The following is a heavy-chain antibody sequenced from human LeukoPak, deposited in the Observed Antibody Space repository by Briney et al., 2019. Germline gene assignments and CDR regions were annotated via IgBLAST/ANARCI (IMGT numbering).Heavy chain of an antibody. Sequence: SETLSLTCTVSGGSISSYYWNWIRQPPGKGLEWIGYFYYNGNTNYNPSLKSRVTISVDTSKTQFSLKLTSVTAADTAVYYCARQVVGAETHDACDLWGQGTMVTVSS. CDR3: ARQVVGAETHDACDL. V-gene: IGHV4-59*01. D-gene: IGHD1-26*01. CDR2: FYYNGNT. CDR1: GGSISSYY. J-gene: IGHJ3*01.